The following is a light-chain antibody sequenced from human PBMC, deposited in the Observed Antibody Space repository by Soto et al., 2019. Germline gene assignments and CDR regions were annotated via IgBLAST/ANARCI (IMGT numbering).Light chain of an antibody. J-gene: IGLJ1*01. V-gene: IGLV3-1*01. CDR2: QDS. CDR3: QAWDSSTAHG. CDR1: KLGDKY. Sequence: SYELTQPPSVSVSPGQTASITCSGDKLGDKYACWYQQKPGQSPVLVIYQDSKRPSGIPERFSGSNSGNTATLTISGTQAMDEADYSCQAWDSSTAHGFGTGTKLTVL.